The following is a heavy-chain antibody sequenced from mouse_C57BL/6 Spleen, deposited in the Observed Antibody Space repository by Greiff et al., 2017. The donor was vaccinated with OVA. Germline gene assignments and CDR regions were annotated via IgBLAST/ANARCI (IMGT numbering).Heavy chain of an antibody. CDR2: ISSGSSTI. V-gene: IGHV5-17*01. J-gene: IGHJ2*01. CDR3: ARGLGHYFDY. Sequence: EVKLVESGGGLVKPGGSLKLSCAASGFTFSDYGMHWFRQAPEKGLEWFAYISSGSSTIYYADTVKGRFTISRDNAKNTLFLQMTSLRSEDTAMYYCARGLGHYFDYWGQGTTLTVSS. CDR1: GFTFSDYG. D-gene: IGHD4-1*01.